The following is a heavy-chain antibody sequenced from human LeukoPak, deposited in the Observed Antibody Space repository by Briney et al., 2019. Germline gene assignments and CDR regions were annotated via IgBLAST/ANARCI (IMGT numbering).Heavy chain of an antibody. V-gene: IGHV3-7*01. CDR1: GFTFTTYW. CDR3: ARVSYDILTGHRRAYYYMDV. CDR2: IKQDGTEK. D-gene: IGHD3-9*01. Sequence: GGSLRLSCAASGFTFTTYWMSWVRQAPGKGLEWVANIKQDGTEKYYVDSVKGRFTISRDNAKNSLSLQMNSLRVEDTAVYYCARVSYDILTGHRRAYYYMDVWGKGTTVTISS. J-gene: IGHJ6*03.